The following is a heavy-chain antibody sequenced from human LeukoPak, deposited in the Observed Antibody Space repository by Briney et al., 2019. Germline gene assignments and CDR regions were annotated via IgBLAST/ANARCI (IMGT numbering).Heavy chain of an antibody. D-gene: IGHD1-26*01. CDR1: GGTFSSYA. V-gene: IGHV1-8*02. Sequence: ASVKVSCKASGGTFSSYAISWVRQATGQGLEWMGWMNPNTGHTGYAQRFQGRVTLTSDSLTTAYMELSSLTSEDTAIYYCSRDHESGSGSDYWGQGTRVTVSS. J-gene: IGHJ4*02. CDR3: SRDHESGSGSDY. CDR2: MNPNTGHT.